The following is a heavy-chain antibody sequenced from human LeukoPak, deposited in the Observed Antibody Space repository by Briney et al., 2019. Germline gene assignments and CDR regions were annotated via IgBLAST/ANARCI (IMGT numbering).Heavy chain of an antibody. D-gene: IGHD6-19*01. CDR3: ARAVAGLYYFDY. J-gene: IGHJ4*02. CDR1: GGSISSYY. V-gene: IGHV4-59*01. Sequence: SETLSLTCTVSGGSISSYYWSWIRQPPGKGLEWIGYIYYSGSTNYNPSLKSRVTISVDTSKNQFSLKLSSVTAADTAVYYCARAVAGLYYFDYWGQGTLVTVSS. CDR2: IYYSGST.